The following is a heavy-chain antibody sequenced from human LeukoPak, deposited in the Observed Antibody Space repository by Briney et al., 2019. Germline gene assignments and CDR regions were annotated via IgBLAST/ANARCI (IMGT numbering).Heavy chain of an antibody. Sequence: ASVKVSCKASGYTFTGYYMHWVRQAPGQGLEWMGWINPNSGGTNYAQKFQGRVTMTRDTSISTAYMELSRLRSDDTAVYYCARDHQLLVRANNWFDLWGQGTLVTVSS. CDR2: INPNSGGT. CDR1: GYTFTGYY. CDR3: ARDHQLLVRANNWFDL. D-gene: IGHD6-19*01. J-gene: IGHJ5*02. V-gene: IGHV1-2*02.